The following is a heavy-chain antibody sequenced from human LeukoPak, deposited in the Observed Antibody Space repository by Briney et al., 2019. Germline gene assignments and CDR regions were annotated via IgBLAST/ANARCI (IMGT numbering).Heavy chain of an antibody. CDR2: INPNSGGT. D-gene: IGHD3-16*01. CDR3: ARRGEGEDY. CDR1: GYTFTSYG. V-gene: IGHV1-2*02. J-gene: IGHJ4*02. Sequence: ASVKVSCKASGYTFTSYGISWVRQAPGQGLEWMGWINPNSGGTNYAQKFQGRVTMTRDTSISTAYMELSRLRSDDTAVYYCARRGEGEDYWGQGTLVTVSS.